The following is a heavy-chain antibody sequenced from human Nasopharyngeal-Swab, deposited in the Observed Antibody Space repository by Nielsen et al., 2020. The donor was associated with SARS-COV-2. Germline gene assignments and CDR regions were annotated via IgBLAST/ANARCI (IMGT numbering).Heavy chain of an antibody. CDR1: GYTFTSYD. Sequence: ASVKVSCKASGYTFTSYDINWVRQATGQGLEWTGWMNPNSGNTGYAQKFQGRVTMTRNTSISTAYMELSGLRSEDTAVYYCARGRKITMIVVVIPTHYYYMDVWGKGTTVTVSS. CDR3: ARGRKITMIVVVIPTHYYYMDV. CDR2: MNPNSGNT. D-gene: IGHD3-22*01. V-gene: IGHV1-8*01. J-gene: IGHJ6*03.